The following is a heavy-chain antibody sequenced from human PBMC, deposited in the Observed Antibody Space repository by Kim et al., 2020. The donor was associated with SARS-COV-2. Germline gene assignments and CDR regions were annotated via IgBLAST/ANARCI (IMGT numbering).Heavy chain of an antibody. CDR3: ARVAVGVSAPHFDH. J-gene: IGHJ4*01. D-gene: IGHD2-15*01. CDR2: IYNSGYT. V-gene: IGHV4-30-4*01. Sequence: SETLSLTCTVSGGPINTDHYWSWIRQSPGTGLEWIGHIYNSGYTFYNRSLKSRLFMSIDMSKNQFSLELTSVTAADTAVYYCARVAVGVSAPHFDHFG. CDR1: GGPINTDHY.